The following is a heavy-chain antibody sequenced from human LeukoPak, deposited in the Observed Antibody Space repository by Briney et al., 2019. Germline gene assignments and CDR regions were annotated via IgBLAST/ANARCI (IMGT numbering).Heavy chain of an antibody. CDR1: GATFSSYA. V-gene: IGHV1-69*05. J-gene: IGHJ3*02. Sequence: SVKVSCKASGATFSSYAISWVRQAPGQGLEWMGRIIPIFGTANYAQKVQGRVTITTDESTSTAYMELSSLRSEDTAVYYCARRAPYYYDSSGHDAFDIWGQGTMVTVSS. CDR2: IIPIFGTA. CDR3: ARRAPYYYDSSGHDAFDI. D-gene: IGHD3-22*01.